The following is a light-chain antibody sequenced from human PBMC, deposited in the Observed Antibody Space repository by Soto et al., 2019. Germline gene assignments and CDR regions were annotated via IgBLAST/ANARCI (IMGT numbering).Light chain of an antibody. CDR3: QTGGTGMQV. Sequence: QSVLTQSPSASASLGASVKLTCTLSSGHNSYAIAWHQQQPEKGPRYLMKLNSDGSHTKGDGLPDRFSGSSSGAERYLTIASLQSEDEADYYCQTGGTGMQVFGGGTKLTVL. CDR2: LNSDGSH. V-gene: IGLV4-69*01. J-gene: IGLJ3*02. CDR1: SGHNSYA.